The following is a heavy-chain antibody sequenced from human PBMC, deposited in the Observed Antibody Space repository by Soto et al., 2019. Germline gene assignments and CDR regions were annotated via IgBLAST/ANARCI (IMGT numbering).Heavy chain of an antibody. V-gene: IGHV3-30*18. CDR3: AKDWDYVIPVRYYFYGMDV. CDR1: GFTLSRYG. D-gene: IGHD3-10*02. CDR2: ISSDATNK. J-gene: IGHJ6*02. Sequence: PGGSLRLSCVAAGFTLSRYGIHWDRQAPGKGLEWVALISSDATNKYYVDSVKGRFTISRDNSKNTLYLQMNSLRVDDTAVYYFAKDWDYVIPVRYYFYGMDVWGQGTTVTVSS.